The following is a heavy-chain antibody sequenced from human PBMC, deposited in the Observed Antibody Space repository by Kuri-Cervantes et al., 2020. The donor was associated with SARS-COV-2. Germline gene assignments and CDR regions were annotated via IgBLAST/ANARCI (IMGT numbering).Heavy chain of an antibody. J-gene: IGHJ4*02. CDR2: ISSSGSTI. Sequence: GGSLRLSCAASGFTFSDYYMSWIRQAPGKGLEWVSYISSSGSTIYYADSVKGRFTISRDNAKNSLYLQMNSLRAEDTALYYCARGGYSSGWFAYHFDYWGQGTLVTVSS. CDR3: ARGGYSSGWFAYHFDY. V-gene: IGHV3-11*01. D-gene: IGHD6-19*01. CDR1: GFTFSDYY.